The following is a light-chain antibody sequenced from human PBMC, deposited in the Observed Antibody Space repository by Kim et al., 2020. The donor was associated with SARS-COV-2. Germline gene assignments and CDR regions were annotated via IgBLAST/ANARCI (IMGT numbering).Light chain of an antibody. J-gene: IGLJ2*01. CDR2: EVS. CDR3: SSITSSSTGV. Sequence: GQQITMSSAETSSDIGGYNYVSWYQQHPGKAPKLMIYEVSKRSSGVSNRFSGSKSGNTASLTISGLQAEDEADYYCSSITSSSTGVFGGGTQLTVL. V-gene: IGLV2-14*01. CDR1: SSDIGGYNY.